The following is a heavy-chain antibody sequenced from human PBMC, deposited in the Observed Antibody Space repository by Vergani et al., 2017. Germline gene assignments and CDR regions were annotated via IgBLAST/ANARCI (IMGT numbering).Heavy chain of an antibody. V-gene: IGHV4-61*02. CDR3: AREILLGWLRIDP. Sequence: QVQLQESGPGLAKPSQTLSLTCTVSGGSISSGSYYWSWIRQPAGKGLEWIGRIYTSGRTNYNPSLKSRVTISVDTSKNQFSLKLSSVTAADTAVYYCAREILLGWLRIDPWGQGTLVTVSS. J-gene: IGHJ5*02. CDR2: IYTSGRT. D-gene: IGHD5-12*01. CDR1: GGSISSGSYY.